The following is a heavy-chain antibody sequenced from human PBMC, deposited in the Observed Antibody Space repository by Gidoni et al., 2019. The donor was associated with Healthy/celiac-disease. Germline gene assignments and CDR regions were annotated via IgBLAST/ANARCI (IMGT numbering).Heavy chain of an antibody. V-gene: IGHV3-30-3*01. CDR2: ISYDGSNK. CDR1: GFTFSSYA. Sequence: QVQLVESGGGVVQPGRSLRLSCAASGFTFSSYAMHWVRQAPGKGLEWVAGISYDGSNKYYADSVKGRFTISRDNSKNTLYLQMNSLRAEDTAVYYCARAQQAFRATVLLPFGRGHYFDYWGQGTLVTVSS. D-gene: IGHD1-26*01. CDR3: ARAQQAFRATVLLPFGRGHYFDY. J-gene: IGHJ4*02.